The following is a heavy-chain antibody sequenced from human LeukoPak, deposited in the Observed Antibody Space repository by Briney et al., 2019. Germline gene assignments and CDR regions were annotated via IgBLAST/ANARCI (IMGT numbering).Heavy chain of an antibody. Sequence: PGGSLRLSCAASGFTFSTFAMLCARQPPGKGLEWGSSIFPSGGEIHYADSVRGRFTIYRDNSKSTLSLQMNSLRAEDTAIYYCATYRQVLLPFESWGQGTLVTVSS. CDR3: ATYRQVLLPFES. J-gene: IGHJ4*02. CDR1: GFTFSTFA. V-gene: IGHV3-23*01. D-gene: IGHD2-8*02. CDR2: IFPSGGEI.